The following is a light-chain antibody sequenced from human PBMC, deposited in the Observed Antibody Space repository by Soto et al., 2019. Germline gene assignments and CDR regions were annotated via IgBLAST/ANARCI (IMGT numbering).Light chain of an antibody. J-gene: IGLJ2*01. CDR1: SSDVGGYKY. CDR3: SSYTSSSTVV. V-gene: IGLV2-14*01. CDR2: DVS. Sequence: QSALTQPASVSGSPGQSITISCTGTSSDVGGYKYVSWYQQHPGKAPKLMIYDVSNWPSGVSNRFSGSKSGNTASLTISGLQAEDEADYYCSSYTSSSTVVFGGGTKLTVL.